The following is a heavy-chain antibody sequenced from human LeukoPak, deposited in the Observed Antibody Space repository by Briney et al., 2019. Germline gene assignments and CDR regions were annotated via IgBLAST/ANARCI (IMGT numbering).Heavy chain of an antibody. CDR1: GFTFGENA. J-gene: IGHJ6*03. V-gene: IGHV3-49*03. Sequence: GGSLRLSCTAFGFTFGENAMIWFRQSPGKGLEWVSLSRSRAHGGTTEYAASVMGRFTMSRDDSKNIAYLQMNSLETEGTAVYYCSRVERSSINNYYYYMAVWGKGTSVTVSS. D-gene: IGHD2-2*01. CDR2: SRSRAHGGTT. CDR3: SRVERSSINNYYYYMAV.